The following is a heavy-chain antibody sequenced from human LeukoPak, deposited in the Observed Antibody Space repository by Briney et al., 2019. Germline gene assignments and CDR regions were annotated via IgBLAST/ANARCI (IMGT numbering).Heavy chain of an antibody. CDR3: ARVAYSSGYTGYDFDY. J-gene: IGHJ4*02. D-gene: IGHD3-22*01. CDR2: MNPNSGNT. CDR1: GYTFTSYD. Sequence: ASVKVSCKASGYTFTSYDINWVRQATGQGLEWMGWMNPNSGNTGYAQKFQGRVTITRNTSISTAYMELSSLRSEDTAVYYCARVAYSSGYTGYDFDYWGQGTLVTVSS. V-gene: IGHV1-8*03.